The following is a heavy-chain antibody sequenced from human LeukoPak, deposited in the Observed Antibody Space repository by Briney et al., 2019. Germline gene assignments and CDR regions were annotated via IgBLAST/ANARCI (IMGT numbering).Heavy chain of an antibody. CDR2: INHSGST. CDR1: GGSFSGYY. D-gene: IGHD3-22*01. V-gene: IGHV4-34*01. CDR3: ARGRRGRYYDSSGYYNY. Sequence: SETLSLTCAVYGGSFSGYYWSWIRQPPGKGLEWIGEINHSGSTNYNPSLKSRVTISVDTSKNQFSLKLSSVTAADTAVYYCARGRRGRYYDSSGYYNYWGQGTLVTVSS. J-gene: IGHJ4*02.